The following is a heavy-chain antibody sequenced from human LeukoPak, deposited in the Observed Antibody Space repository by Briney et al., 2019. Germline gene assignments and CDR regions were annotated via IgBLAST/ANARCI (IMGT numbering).Heavy chain of an antibody. CDR1: GYSFTNYG. D-gene: IGHD5-18*01. CDR3: ARYSFGLYYFDY. V-gene: IGHV1-18*01. CDR2: ISDYNGNT. J-gene: IGHJ4*02. Sequence: ASVKVSCKASGYSFTNYGISWVRQAPGQGLEWMGWISDYNGNTNYAQTFQGRVTMTTDTSTSTAYMELRSLRSDDTAVFYCARYSFGLYYFDYWGPGTLVTVSS.